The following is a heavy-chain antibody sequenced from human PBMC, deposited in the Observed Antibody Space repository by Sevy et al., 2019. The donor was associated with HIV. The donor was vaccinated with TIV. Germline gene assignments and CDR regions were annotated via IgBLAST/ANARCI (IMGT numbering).Heavy chain of an antibody. J-gene: IGHJ6*02. CDR3: AKDGGGYDYKGDYGMDV. D-gene: IGHD5-12*01. CDR2: ISWNSGSI. Sequence: GGSLRLSCAASGFTFDDYVMHWVRQAPGKGLEWVSGISWNSGSIGYADSVKGRFTISRDNAKNSLYLQMNSLRAEDTALYYCAKDGGGYDYKGDYGMDVWGQGTTVTVSS. V-gene: IGHV3-9*01. CDR1: GFTFDDYV.